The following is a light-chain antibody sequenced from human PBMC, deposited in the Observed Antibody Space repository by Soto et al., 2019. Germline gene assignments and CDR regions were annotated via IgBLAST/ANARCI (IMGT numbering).Light chain of an antibody. Sequence: EIVLTQSPGTLSLSPGESATLSCTPSQRISSTYLAWYQQKPGQAPRLLIYGTSNRSTGVPDRFSGSGSGTDFTLTISRLEPEDFAVYYCHQYGSPLGGGTKVEIK. CDR3: HQYGSP. V-gene: IGKV3-20*01. CDR2: GTS. CDR1: QRISSTY. J-gene: IGKJ4*01.